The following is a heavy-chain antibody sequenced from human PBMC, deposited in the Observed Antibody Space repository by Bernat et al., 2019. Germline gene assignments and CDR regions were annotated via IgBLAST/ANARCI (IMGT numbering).Heavy chain of an antibody. D-gene: IGHD5-12*01. Sequence: QVQLVQSGAEVKKPGSSVKVSCKASGGTFSSYTISWVRQAPGQGLEGMGRIIPILGIANYAQKFQGRVTITADKSTSTAYMELSSLRSEDTAVYYCARDLPGYSGYAHSWGQGTLVPVSS. CDR3: ARDLPGYSGYAHS. CDR1: GGTFSSYT. J-gene: IGHJ4*02. V-gene: IGHV1-69*08. CDR2: IIPILGIA.